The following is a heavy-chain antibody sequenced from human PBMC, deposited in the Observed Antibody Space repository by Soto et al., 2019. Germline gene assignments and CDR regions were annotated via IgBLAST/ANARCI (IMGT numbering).Heavy chain of an antibody. CDR1: GGSFSGYY. V-gene: IGHV4-34*01. CDR3: ARGLRIAAAGTSPRYCSGGSCYSGYFDY. J-gene: IGHJ4*02. CDR2: INHSGST. D-gene: IGHD2-15*01. Sequence: SETLSLTCAVYGGSFSGYYWSWIRQPPGKGLEWIGEINHSGSTNYNPSLKSRVTISVDTSKNQFSLKLSSVTAADTAVYYCARGLRIAAAGTSPRYCSGGSCYSGYFDYWGQGTLVTVS.